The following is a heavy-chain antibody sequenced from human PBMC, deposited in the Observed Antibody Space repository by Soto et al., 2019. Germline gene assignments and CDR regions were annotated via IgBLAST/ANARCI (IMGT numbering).Heavy chain of an antibody. D-gene: IGHD1-26*01. V-gene: IGHV1-69*01. J-gene: IGHJ4*02. CDR1: GGTFSSYP. CDR2: FVPIVGTT. CDR3: AIGSTYSGEFEF. Sequence: VPLVQSGAEVKQPGSSVKVSCKASGGTFSSYPVTWVRQAPGQGLEWMGGFVPIVGTTDYSQNFQGRLTITADESATTGYMELSSLTSDDTARYYCAIGSTYSGEFEFWGQGTLVTVSS.